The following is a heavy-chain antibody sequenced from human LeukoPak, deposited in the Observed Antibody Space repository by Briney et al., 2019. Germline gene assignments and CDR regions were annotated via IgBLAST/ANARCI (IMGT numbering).Heavy chain of an antibody. V-gene: IGHV1-46*01. CDR3: ARSSSGWYRSDY. J-gene: IGHJ4*02. CDR2: INPSGGST. CDR1: GYTFTSYY. Sequence: VASVKVSCKASGYTFTSYYMHWVRQAPGQGLEWMGIINPSGGSTSYAQKFQGRVTMTRDMSTSTVYMELSSLRSEDTAVYYCARSSSGWYRSDYWGQGTLVTVSS. D-gene: IGHD6-19*01.